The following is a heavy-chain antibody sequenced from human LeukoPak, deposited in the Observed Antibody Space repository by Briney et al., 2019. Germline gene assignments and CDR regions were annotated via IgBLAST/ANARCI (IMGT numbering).Heavy chain of an antibody. CDR1: GGTFSSYA. CDR3: ATPTPPSGSYYFFYFDY. D-gene: IGHD1-26*01. V-gene: IGHV1-69*04. Sequence: SVKVSCKASGGTFSSYAISWVRQAPGQGLEWMRRIIPILGIANYAQKFQGRVTITADKSTSTAYMELSSLRSEDTAVYYCATPTPPSGSYYFFYFDYWGQGTLVTVSS. J-gene: IGHJ4*02. CDR2: IIPILGIA.